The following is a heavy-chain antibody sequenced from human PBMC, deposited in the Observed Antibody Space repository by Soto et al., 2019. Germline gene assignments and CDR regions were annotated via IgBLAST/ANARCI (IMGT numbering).Heavy chain of an antibody. D-gene: IGHD1-1*01. CDR3: ATLSTFNDNYDMDV. J-gene: IGHJ6*02. Sequence: ASVKVSCKASGYTFTDYYIHWVRQAPGQGLEWMGWINPNSGGTNYAQKFQGRVTMTRDTSISTAYMELSRLRSDDTAVFYCATLSTFNDNYDMDVWGQGTTVTVSS. V-gene: IGHV1-2*02. CDR1: GYTFTDYY. CDR2: INPNSGGT.